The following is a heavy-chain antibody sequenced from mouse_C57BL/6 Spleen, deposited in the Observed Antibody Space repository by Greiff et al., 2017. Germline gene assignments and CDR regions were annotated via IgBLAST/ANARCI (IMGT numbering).Heavy chain of an antibody. CDR1: GYAFSSYW. J-gene: IGHJ2*01. CDR3: ARMDYGSSKGY. CDR2: IYPGDGDT. Sequence: VKLVESGAELVKPGASVKISCKASGYAFSSYWMTWVKQRPGKGLEWIGQIYPGDGDTNYNGKFKGKATLTADKSSSTAYMQLSSLTSEDSAVYVCARMDYGSSKGYWGQGTTLTVAA. D-gene: IGHD1-1*01. V-gene: IGHV1-80*01.